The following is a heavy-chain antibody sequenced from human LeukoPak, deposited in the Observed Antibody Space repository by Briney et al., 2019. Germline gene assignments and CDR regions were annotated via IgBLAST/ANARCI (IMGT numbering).Heavy chain of an antibody. CDR2: IIPIFGTA. J-gene: IGHJ4*02. V-gene: IGHV1-69*13. CDR1: GGTFSSYA. D-gene: IGHD2-2*01. Sequence: SVKVSCKASGGTFSSYAISWVRQAPGQGLEWMGGIIPIFGTANYAQKFQGRVTITADESTSTAYMELSSLRSEDTAVYYCARDKCSSTSCFFDWGQGTLVTVSS. CDR3: ARDKCSSTSCFFD.